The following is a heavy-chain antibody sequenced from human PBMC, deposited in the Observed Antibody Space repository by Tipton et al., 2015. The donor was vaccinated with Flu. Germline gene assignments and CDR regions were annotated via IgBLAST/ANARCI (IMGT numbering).Heavy chain of an antibody. V-gene: IGHV3-NL1*01. CDR3: ATDPDAFYYDTWAVDI. J-gene: IGHJ3*02. Sequence: SLRLSCKVSGFDFSVYGMHWVRQAPGKGLEWVSSIDTSGHAIYYADSVRGRFTISRDNSKNTLFLQMSTLRAEDTAMYFCATDPDAFYYDTWAVDIWGQGTMVTVSS. CDR1: GFDFSVYG. D-gene: IGHD3-22*01. CDR2: IDTSGHAI.